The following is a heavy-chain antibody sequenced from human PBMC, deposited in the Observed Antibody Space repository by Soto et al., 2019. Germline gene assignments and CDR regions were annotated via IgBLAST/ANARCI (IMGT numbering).Heavy chain of an antibody. J-gene: IGHJ4*02. D-gene: IGHD3-22*01. V-gene: IGHV3-30-3*01. Sequence: GGSLRLSCAASGFTFSDSAMHWVRQAPGTGLEWVAVISYDGNNKYYADSVKGRFTISRDNSKNTLYLQMNTLRAEDTAVYYCAGDSYDSSGYYRPFDYWGQGTLVTVSS. CDR3: AGDSYDSSGYYRPFDY. CDR1: GFTFSDSA. CDR2: ISYDGNNK.